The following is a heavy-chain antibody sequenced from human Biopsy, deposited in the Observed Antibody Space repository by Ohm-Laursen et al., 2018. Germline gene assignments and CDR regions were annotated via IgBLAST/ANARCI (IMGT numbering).Heavy chain of an antibody. J-gene: IGHJ6*02. CDR1: GYTYPDYY. Sequence: SSVKVSCKASGYTYPDYYVHWVRQAPGQGLEWMGWIKPNNGDTDYSQRFQGRVTLAWDRSTSTGYMEVSSLRSGDTALYYCATRGGDDFWSGHYSEIYYYYTLDVWGQGTTVTVSS. CDR3: ATRGGDDFWSGHYSEIYYYYTLDV. V-gene: IGHV1-2*02. CDR2: IKPNNGDT. D-gene: IGHD3-3*01.